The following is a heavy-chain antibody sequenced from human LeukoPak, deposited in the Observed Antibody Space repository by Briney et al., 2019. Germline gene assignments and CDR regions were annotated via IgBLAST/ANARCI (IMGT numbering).Heavy chain of an antibody. CDR2: IYPGDSDT. V-gene: IGHV5-51*01. J-gene: IGHJ2*01. D-gene: IGHD3-10*01. Sequence: GESLKISCKGSGYSFTSYWIGWVRQMPGKGLEWMGIIYPGDSDTRYSPSFQGQVTISADKSISTAYLQWSSLKASDTAMYYCARLWAGLGMVRGASDWYFDLWGRGTLVTVSS. CDR1: GYSFTSYW. CDR3: ARLWAGLGMVRGASDWYFDL.